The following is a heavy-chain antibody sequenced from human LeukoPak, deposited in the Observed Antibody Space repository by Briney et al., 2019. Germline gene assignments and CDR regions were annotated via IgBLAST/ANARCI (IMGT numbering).Heavy chain of an antibody. CDR2: IDYSGST. V-gene: IGHV4-39*06. J-gene: IGHJ5*02. CDR1: GGSISSSSYY. Sequence: SETLSLTCTVSGGSISSSSYYWGWIRQPPGKGLEWIGSIDYSGSTYYNPSLKSRVTISVDTSKNQFPLKLSSVTAADTAVYYCARALSSGGYSYVYNWFDPWGQGTLVTVSS. D-gene: IGHD5-18*01. CDR3: ARALSSGGYSYVYNWFDP.